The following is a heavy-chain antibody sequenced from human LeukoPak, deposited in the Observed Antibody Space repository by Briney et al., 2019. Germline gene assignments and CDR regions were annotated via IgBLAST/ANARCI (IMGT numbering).Heavy chain of an antibody. D-gene: IGHD3-10*01. CDR1: GGTFSSYA. V-gene: IGHV1-2*02. CDR3: ARDRGEDLAFDI. Sequence: ASVKVSCKASGGTFSSYAISWVRQAPGQGLEWMGWINPNSGGANYAQKFQGRVTMTRDTSISTAYMELSRLRSDDTAVYYCARDRGEDLAFDIWGQGTMVTVSS. CDR2: INPNSGGA. J-gene: IGHJ3*02.